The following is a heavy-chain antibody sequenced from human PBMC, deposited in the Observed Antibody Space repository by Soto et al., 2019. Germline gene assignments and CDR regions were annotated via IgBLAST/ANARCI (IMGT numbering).Heavy chain of an antibody. V-gene: IGHV6-1*01. J-gene: IGHJ6*04. D-gene: IGHD3-10*01. CDR3: ARGRRIYYGSGPRVDV. CDR2: TYYRSKWYN. CDR1: GDSVSSNSAA. Sequence: SQTLSLTCAISGDSVSSNSAAWNWIRQSPSRGLEWLGRTYYRSKWYNDYAVSVKSRITINPDTSKNQFSLQLNSVTAADTAVYYCARGRRIYYGSGPRVDVWGKGTTVTVSS.